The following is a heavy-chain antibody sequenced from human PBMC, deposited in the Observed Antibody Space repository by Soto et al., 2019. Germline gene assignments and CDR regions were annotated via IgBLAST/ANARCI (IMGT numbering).Heavy chain of an antibody. J-gene: IGHJ6*02. CDR2: ISTYNGNT. CDR3: PRDPYHVLMVNAPNLYGMGV. CDR1: GYTFTTYD. D-gene: IGHD2-8*01. V-gene: IGHV1-18*01. Sequence: QVQLVQSGAEVKKPGASVKVSCKASGYTFTTYDISWVRQAPGQGLEWMGRISTYNGNTNYPQSLQGRLTMTTNTSPTTAYMELRSLRYDDTAVHYCPRDPYHVLMVNAPNLYGMGVWGQGTTVTVSS.